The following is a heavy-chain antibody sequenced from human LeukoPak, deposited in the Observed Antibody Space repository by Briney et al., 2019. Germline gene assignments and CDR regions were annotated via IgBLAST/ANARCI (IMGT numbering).Heavy chain of an antibody. V-gene: IGHV1-2*02. CDR3: AREVADYGDYGWFDP. J-gene: IGHJ5*02. CDR2: INPNSGGT. CDR1: GYXFTGYY. D-gene: IGHD4-17*01. Sequence: GASVKVSCKASGYXFTGYYMHWVRQAPGQGLEWMGWINPNSGGTNYAQKFQGRVTMTRDTSISTAYMELSRLRSDDTAVYYCAREVADYGDYGWFDPWGQGTLVTVSS.